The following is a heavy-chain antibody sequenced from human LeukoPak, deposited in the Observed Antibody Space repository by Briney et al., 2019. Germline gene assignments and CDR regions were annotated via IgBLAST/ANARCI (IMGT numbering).Heavy chain of an antibody. D-gene: IGHD2-8*01. Sequence: GGSLRLSCSVSGFTFSAYTMHWVRQAPGRGLKYVSSISTNGGKTYYADSLKGRFTISRDNSKNTLFLQMSSLRLEDTAVYYCVKDQWIDYWGRGVLVTVSS. V-gene: IGHV3-64D*09. CDR1: GFTFSAYT. CDR3: VKDQWIDY. CDR2: ISTNGGKT. J-gene: IGHJ4*02.